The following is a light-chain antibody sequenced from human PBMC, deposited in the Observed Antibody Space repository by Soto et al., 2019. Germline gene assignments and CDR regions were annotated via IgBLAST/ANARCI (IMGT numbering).Light chain of an antibody. CDR3: SSYTSSSTVV. CDR2: DVS. Sequence: QSALTQPASVSGSPGQSITISCTGTSSDIGGYNYVSWYQQHPGKGPKLMIYDVSSRPSGVSHRFSGSKSGDTASLTISGLQAEDEADYYCSSYTSSSTVVFGGVTKLTVL. V-gene: IGLV2-14*03. CDR1: SSDIGGYNY. J-gene: IGLJ2*01.